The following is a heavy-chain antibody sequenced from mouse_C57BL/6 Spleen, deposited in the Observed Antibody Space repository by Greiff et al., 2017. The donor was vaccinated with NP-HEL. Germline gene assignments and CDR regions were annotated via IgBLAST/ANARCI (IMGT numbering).Heavy chain of an antibody. J-gene: IGHJ1*03. CDR2: IRNKANGYPT. CDR3: ARLLPGYWYFDV. V-gene: IGHV7-3*01. Sequence: EVKLVESGGGLVQPGGSLSLSCAASGFTFTDYYMSWVRQPPGKALEWLGFIRNKANGYPTEYSASVKGRFTISRDNSQSILYLQMNALRAEDSATYYCARLLPGYWYFDVWGTGTTVTVSS. D-gene: IGHD1-1*01. CDR1: GFTFTDYY.